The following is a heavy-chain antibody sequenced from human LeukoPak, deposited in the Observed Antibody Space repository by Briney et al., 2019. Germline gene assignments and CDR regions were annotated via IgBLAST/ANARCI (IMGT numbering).Heavy chain of an antibody. CDR1: GGTFSSYA. CDR3: ARGGRVEMATIDY. D-gene: IGHD5-24*01. J-gene: IGHJ4*02. V-gene: IGHV1-69*13. Sequence: ASVKVFCKASGGTFSSYAISWVRQAPGQGLEWMGGIIPIFGTANYAQKFQGRVTITADESTSTAYMELSSLRSEDTAVYYCARGGRVEMATIDYWGQGTLVTVSS. CDR2: IIPIFGTA.